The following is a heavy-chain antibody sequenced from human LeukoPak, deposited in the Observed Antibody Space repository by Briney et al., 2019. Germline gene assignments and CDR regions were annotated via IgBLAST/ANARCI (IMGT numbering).Heavy chain of an antibody. CDR3: ARERRYCSSTSCHPYYYYYGMDV. Sequence: SETLSLTCTVSGGSISSSSYYWGWIRQPPGKGLEWIGSIYYSGSTYYNPSLKSRVTISVDTSKNQFSLKLSSVTAADTAVYYCARERRYCSSTSCHPYYYYYGMDVWGQGTTVTVSS. D-gene: IGHD2-2*01. CDR1: GGSISSSSYY. J-gene: IGHJ6*02. CDR2: IYYSGST. V-gene: IGHV4-39*02.